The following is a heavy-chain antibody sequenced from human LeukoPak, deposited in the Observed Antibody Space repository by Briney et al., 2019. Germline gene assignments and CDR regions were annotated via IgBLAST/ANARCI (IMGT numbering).Heavy chain of an antibody. CDR2: IFYSGNT. CDR1: GGSISSSSYY. J-gene: IGHJ5*02. Sequence: PSETLSLTCTVSGGSISSSSYYWGWIRQPPGKGLEWIGSIFYSGNTYYIPSLKSRVTISVDTSKNQFSLRLSSVTAADTAVYYCARGLPLTGWFDPWGQGTLVTVSS. CDR3: ARGLPLTGWFDP. D-gene: IGHD4-11*01. V-gene: IGHV4-39*07.